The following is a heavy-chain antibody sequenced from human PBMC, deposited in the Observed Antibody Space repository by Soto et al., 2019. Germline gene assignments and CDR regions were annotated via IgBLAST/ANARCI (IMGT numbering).Heavy chain of an antibody. CDR3: AKGTYQNYDILTGSPYFDY. J-gene: IGHJ4*02. CDR1: GFTFSSYA. CDR2: ISGSGGST. V-gene: IGHV3-23*01. D-gene: IGHD3-9*01. Sequence: GGSLRLSCAASGFTFSSYAMSWVRQAPGKGLEWVSAISGSGGSTYYADSVKGRFTISRDNSKNTLYLQMNSLRAEDTAVYYCAKGTYQNYDILTGSPYFDYWGQGTLVTVS.